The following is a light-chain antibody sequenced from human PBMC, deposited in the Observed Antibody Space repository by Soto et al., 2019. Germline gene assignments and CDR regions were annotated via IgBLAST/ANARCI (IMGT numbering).Light chain of an antibody. Sequence: QSVLTQPPSASGTPGQRVTISCSGSSSHIGSNYVYWYQQLPGTAPKLLVYRNNQRPSGVPDRFSGSKSGTSASLAISGLRSEDEADYYCAGWDDSLSGYVFGTGTKVTVL. CDR1: SSHIGSNY. J-gene: IGLJ1*01. CDR2: RNN. CDR3: AGWDDSLSGYV. V-gene: IGLV1-47*01.